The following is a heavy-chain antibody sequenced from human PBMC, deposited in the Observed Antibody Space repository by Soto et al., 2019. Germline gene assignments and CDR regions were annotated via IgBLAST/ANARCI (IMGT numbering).Heavy chain of an antibody. J-gene: IGHJ3*02. Sequence: GGSLRLSCAASGFTVSSNYMSWVRQAPGKGLEWVSVIYSGGSTYYADSVKGRFTISRDNSKNTLYIQMNSLRAEDTAVYYCARVSPCSGTLPLLRYCSGGIGAFDIWGQGTMVTVSS. CDR2: IYSGGST. V-gene: IGHV3-66*01. CDR3: ARVSPCSGTLPLLRYCSGGIGAFDI. CDR1: GFTVSSNY. D-gene: IGHD2-15*01.